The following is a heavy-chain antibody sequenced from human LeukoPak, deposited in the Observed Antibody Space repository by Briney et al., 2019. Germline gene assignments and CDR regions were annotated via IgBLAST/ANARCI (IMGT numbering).Heavy chain of an antibody. V-gene: IGHV3-15*01. CDR1: GFTFSNAW. CDR2: IKSKTDGGTT. CDR3: TTYYYGSGRLFDY. Sequence: GGSLRLSCAASGFTFSNAWMSWVRQAPGKGLEWVGRIKSKTDGGTTDYAAPVKGRFTISRDDSKNTLYLQMNSLKTEDTAVYYCTTYYYGSGRLFDYWGQGPRSPSPQ. J-gene: IGHJ4*02. D-gene: IGHD3-10*01.